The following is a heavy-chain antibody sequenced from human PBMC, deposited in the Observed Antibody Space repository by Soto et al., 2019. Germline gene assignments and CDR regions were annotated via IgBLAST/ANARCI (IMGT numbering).Heavy chain of an antibody. CDR3: AREYCDSTRCFLPDY. D-gene: IGHD2-2*01. Sequence: ASAKLSSKASRVTLSSNAISWVRQSPGQGPEWMGWINPYNGNTKDTQKLQGRVTMTTDTSTSTAYMELRSLRSDDTAVYYCAREYCDSTRCFLPDYWGQGALVTVSS. CDR2: INPYNGNT. CDR1: RVTLSSNA. J-gene: IGHJ4*02. V-gene: IGHV1-18*01.